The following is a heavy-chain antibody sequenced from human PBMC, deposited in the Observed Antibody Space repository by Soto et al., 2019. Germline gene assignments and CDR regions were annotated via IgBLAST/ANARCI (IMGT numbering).Heavy chain of an antibody. Sequence: QVQLVESGGGVVQPGRSLRLSCAASGFTFSSYGMHWVRQAPGKGLEWVAVIWYDGSNKYYADSVKGRFTISRDNSKNTLYLHMNSLRAEDTAVYYCASNYYYDSSGYYYPLGYCGQGTMVTVSS. CDR2: IWYDGSNK. J-gene: IGHJ4*02. D-gene: IGHD3-22*01. V-gene: IGHV3-33*01. CDR1: GFTFSSYG. CDR3: ASNYYYDSSGYYYPLGY.